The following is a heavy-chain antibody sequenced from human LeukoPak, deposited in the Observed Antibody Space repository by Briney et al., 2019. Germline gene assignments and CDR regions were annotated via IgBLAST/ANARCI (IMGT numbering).Heavy chain of an antibody. J-gene: IGHJ3*02. D-gene: IGHD3-3*02. CDR2: IYYSGST. CDR3: ARGGGIRSAFDI. Sequence: SETLSLTCTVSGGSISSYYWSWIRQPPGRGLEWIGYIYYSGSTNYNPSLKSRVTISVDTSKNQFSLKLSSVTAADTAVYYCARGGGIRSAFDIWGQGTMVTVSS. V-gene: IGHV4-59*01. CDR1: GGSISSYY.